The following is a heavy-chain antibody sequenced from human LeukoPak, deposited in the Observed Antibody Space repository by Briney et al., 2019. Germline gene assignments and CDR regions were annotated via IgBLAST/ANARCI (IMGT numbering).Heavy chain of an antibody. CDR2: ISAYNGNT. J-gene: IGHJ6*02. CDR3: ARDSPYYDILTGYPRSYYGMDV. CDR1: GYTFTSYG. D-gene: IGHD3-9*01. Sequence: ASVKVSCKASGYTFTSYGISWVRQAPGQGLEWMGWISAYNGNTNYAQKFQGRFTMTTDTPTNTAFMELRSLRSDDTAVYYCARDSPYYDILTGYPRSYYGMDVWGQGTTVTVSS. V-gene: IGHV1-18*01.